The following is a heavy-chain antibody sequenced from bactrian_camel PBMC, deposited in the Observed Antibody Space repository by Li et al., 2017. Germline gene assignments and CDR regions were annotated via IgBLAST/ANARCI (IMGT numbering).Heavy chain of an antibody. D-gene: IGHD5*01. CDR2: VDYRGRT. CDR3: AASWDVTATAALSRMTSPDFGY. Sequence: QVQLVESGGGSVQAGGSLRLSCVASDYPWGNNCMGWFRQVPGREREGLATVDYRGRTAYADSVKGRFSISKDNTKNTLYLQMDNLKPEDSGTYRCAASWDVTATAALSRMTSPDFGYWGEGTQVTVS. V-gene: IGHV3S55*01. J-gene: IGHJ6*01. CDR1: DYPWGNNC.